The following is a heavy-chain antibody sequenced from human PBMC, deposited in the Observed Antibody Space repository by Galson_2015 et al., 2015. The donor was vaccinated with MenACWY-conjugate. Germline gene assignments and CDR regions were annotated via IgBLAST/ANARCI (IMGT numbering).Heavy chain of an antibody. V-gene: IGHV3-66*01. CDR2: IYSGGNT. J-gene: IGHJ4*02. CDR3: AGGGPN. D-gene: IGHD3-16*01. CDR1: GFIVSSNY. Sequence: SLRLSCAVSGFIVSSNYMSWVRQAPGKGLEWVSIIYSGGNTYYADPVKGRFTISRDTSKNTLSLQMNSLRAEDTAVYYCAGGGPNWGPGTLVTVSS.